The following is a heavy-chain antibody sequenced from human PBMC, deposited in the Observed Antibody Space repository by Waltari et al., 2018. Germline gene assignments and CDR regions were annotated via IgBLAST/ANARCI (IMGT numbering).Heavy chain of an antibody. CDR2: TYASGST. D-gene: IGHD2-2*01. CDR1: GDSIRSNNFY. Sequence: QVQLQESGPGLVKPSQTLSLTCTVPGDSIRSNNFYWSWVRQPAGGGLEWIGRTYASGSTNYHLSLKSRVTRSVYTSTNRFSLRLTSVTAADSALYFCARTLEKTYAGWYFDSWGQGTRVTVSS. V-gene: IGHV4-61*02. J-gene: IGHJ4*02. CDR3: ARTLEKTYAGWYFDS.